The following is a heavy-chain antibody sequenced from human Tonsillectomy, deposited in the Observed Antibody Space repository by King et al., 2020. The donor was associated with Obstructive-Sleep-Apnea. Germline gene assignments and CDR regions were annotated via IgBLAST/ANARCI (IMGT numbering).Heavy chain of an antibody. CDR3: PSDPWATPEGNWFDP. CDR1: GFTFGDYA. D-gene: IGHD3-16*01. CDR2: IRNKPYGATT. J-gene: IGHJ5*02. Sequence: VQLVESGGGLVQPGRSLRLSCTASGFTFGDYAMSWFRQAPGKGLEWVGFIRNKPYGATTAYAASVKGRFTISRDDSKSIAYLQMNSLKTEDTAVEYCPSDPWATPEGNWFDPWGQGTLVTVSS. V-gene: IGHV3-49*03.